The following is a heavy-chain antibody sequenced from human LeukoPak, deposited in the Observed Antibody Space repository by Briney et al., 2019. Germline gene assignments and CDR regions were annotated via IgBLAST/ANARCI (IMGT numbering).Heavy chain of an antibody. J-gene: IGHJ3*02. V-gene: IGHV3-74*01. CDR3: ARVGSTDSPHAFDI. CDR2: INSDGRMT. D-gene: IGHD2-21*02. Sequence: GGSLRLSCAASGFTFSSYWMDWVRQAPGKGLVWVSGINSDGRMTRYAESVKGRFTISRDNAKNTLYLQMNSLRAEDTSVYYCARVGSTDSPHAFDIWGQGTMVTVSS. CDR1: GFTFSSYW.